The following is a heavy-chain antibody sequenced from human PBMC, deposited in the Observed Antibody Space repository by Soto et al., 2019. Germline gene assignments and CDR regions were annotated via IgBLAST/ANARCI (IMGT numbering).Heavy chain of an antibody. D-gene: IGHD3-22*01. CDR3: ATVPTYYQDSIGYQPFKP. J-gene: IGHJ5*02. CDR2: IHYSGGATYSP. Sequence: SETLSLTCTVSGASIISDGYYWTWIRQHPGKGLEWLGYIHYSGGATYSPSYNPSLKSRIAISVDTSKRLFSLKLTSVSAADTAVYYCATVPTYYQDSIGYQPFKPWGQGTLVTVSS. V-gene: IGHV4-31*03. CDR1: GASIISDGYY.